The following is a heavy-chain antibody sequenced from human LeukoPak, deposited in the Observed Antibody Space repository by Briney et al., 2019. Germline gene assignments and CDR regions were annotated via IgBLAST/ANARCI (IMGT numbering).Heavy chain of an antibody. CDR2: INPNSGGT. Sequence: ASVKVSCKASGYTFTGYYMHWVRQAPGQGLEWMGWINPNSGGTNYAQKFQGRVTMTRDTSISTAYMELSRPRSDDTAVYYCARWGRRVGITMVRGVAYGMDVWGQGTTVTVSS. J-gene: IGHJ6*02. CDR1: GYTFTGYY. V-gene: IGHV1-2*02. CDR3: ARWGRRVGITMVRGVAYGMDV. D-gene: IGHD3-10*01.